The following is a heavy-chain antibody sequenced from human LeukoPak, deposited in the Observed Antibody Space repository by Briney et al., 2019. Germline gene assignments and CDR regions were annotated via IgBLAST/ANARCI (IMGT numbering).Heavy chain of an antibody. CDR3: ARGGDYYGSSYGMDV. Sequence: GGSLRLSCAASGFTFSSYWMRWVRQAPGKGLVWVSRINSDGSSTSYADSVKGRFTISRDNAKNTLYLQMNSLRAEDTAVYYCARGGDYYGSSYGMDVWGQGTTVTVSS. CDR1: GFTFSSYW. J-gene: IGHJ6*02. V-gene: IGHV3-74*01. CDR2: INSDGSST. D-gene: IGHD3-10*01.